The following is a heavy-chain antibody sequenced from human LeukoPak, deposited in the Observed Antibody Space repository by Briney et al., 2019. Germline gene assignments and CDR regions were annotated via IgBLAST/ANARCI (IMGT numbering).Heavy chain of an antibody. V-gene: IGHV1-3*01. CDR1: GYTFTSYA. Sequence: ASVKISCKASGYTFTSYAMHWVRQAPGQRLEWMGWINAGNGNTKYSQKFQGRITMTRDTSTSTVYMELSSLRSEDTAVYYCARVSLVATSDAFDIWGQGTMVTVSS. CDR3: ARVSLVATSDAFDI. D-gene: IGHD5-12*01. J-gene: IGHJ3*02. CDR2: INAGNGNT.